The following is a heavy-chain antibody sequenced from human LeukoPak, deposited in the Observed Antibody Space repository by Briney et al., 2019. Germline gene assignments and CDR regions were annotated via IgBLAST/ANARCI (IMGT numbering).Heavy chain of an antibody. J-gene: IGHJ4*02. CDR2: IYYSGST. V-gene: IGHV4-34*01. D-gene: IGHD5-18*01. Sequence: QASETLSLTCAVYGGSFSGYYWSWIRQPPGKGLEWIGSIYYSGSTYYNPSLKSRVTISVDTSKNQFSLKLSSVTAADTAVYYCARLYWGYNQQVDYWGQGTLVTVSS. CDR3: ARLYWGYNQQVDY. CDR1: GGSFSGYY.